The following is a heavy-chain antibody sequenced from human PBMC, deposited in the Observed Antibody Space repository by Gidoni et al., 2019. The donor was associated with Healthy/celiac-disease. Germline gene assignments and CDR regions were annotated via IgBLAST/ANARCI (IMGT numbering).Heavy chain of an antibody. D-gene: IGHD5-12*01. Sequence: YHNPSLKSRVTISVDTSKNQFSLKLSSVTAADTAVYYCAGGDIVATTGGAFDIWGQGTMVTVSS. V-gene: IGHV4-30-2*04. CDR3: AGGDIVATTGGAFDI. J-gene: IGHJ3*02.